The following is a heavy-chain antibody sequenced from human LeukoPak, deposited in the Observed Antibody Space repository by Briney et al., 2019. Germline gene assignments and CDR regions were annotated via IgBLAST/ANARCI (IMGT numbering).Heavy chain of an antibody. CDR2: IYYSGST. J-gene: IGHJ4*02. V-gene: IGHV4-59*08. CDR1: GGSISSYY. Sequence: SETLSLTCTVSGGSISSYYWSWIRQPPGKGLEWIGYIYYSGSTNYNPSLKSRVTISVDTSKNQFSLKLSSVTAADTAVYYCANFPYYYDSSGYSKNFDYWGQGTLVTVSS. CDR3: ANFPYYYDSSGYSKNFDY. D-gene: IGHD3-22*01.